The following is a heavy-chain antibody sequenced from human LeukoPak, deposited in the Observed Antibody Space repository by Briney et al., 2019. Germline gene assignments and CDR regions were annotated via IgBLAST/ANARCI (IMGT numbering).Heavy chain of an antibody. V-gene: IGHV4-39*01. CDR3: ARLGYYGSGSYSLGWFDP. D-gene: IGHD3-10*01. Sequence: SETLSLTCTVSGGSISSSSYYWGWIRQPPGKGLEWIGSIYYSGSTYYNPSLKSRVTISVDTSKNQFSLKLSSVTAADTAVYYCARLGYYGSGSYSLGWFDPWGQGTLVTVSS. CDR1: GGSISSSSYY. J-gene: IGHJ5*02. CDR2: IYYSGST.